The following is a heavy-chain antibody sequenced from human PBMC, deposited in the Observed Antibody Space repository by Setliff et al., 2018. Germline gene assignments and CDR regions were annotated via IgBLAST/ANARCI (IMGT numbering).Heavy chain of an antibody. CDR1: GASISSGTYY. Sequence: SETLSLTCTVSGASISSGTYYWGWIRQPPGKGLEWIGRIHYLGTAYSNASLASRLTMSVDTSKNQFSLRLTSVTAADTAVYYCARTGTYRYFDHWGQGTLVTVSS. CDR3: ARTGTYRYFDH. J-gene: IGHJ4*02. CDR2: IHYLGTA. D-gene: IGHD1-1*01. V-gene: IGHV4-39*01.